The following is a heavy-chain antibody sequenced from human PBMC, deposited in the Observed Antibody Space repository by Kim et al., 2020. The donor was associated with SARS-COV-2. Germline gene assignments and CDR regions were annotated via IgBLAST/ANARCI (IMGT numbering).Heavy chain of an antibody. V-gene: IGHV6-1*01. J-gene: IGHJ5*02. CDR3: ARVTSGSGCFDP. D-gene: IGHD3-10*01. Sequence: DYAVSVKSRITINPDTSKNQFSLQLNSVTPEDTAVYYCARVTSGSGCFDPWGQGTLVTVSS.